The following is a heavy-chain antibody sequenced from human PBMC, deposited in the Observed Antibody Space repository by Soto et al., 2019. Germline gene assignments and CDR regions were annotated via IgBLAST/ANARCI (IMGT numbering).Heavy chain of an antibody. D-gene: IGHD2-15*01. V-gene: IGHV1-69*01. Sequence: QVQLVQSGAEVKKPGSSVKVSCKASGGTFSSYAISWVRQAPGQGLEWMGGIIPIFGTANYAQKFQGRVTITAYESTSTAYMELSSLRSEDTAVYYCASEEGYCSGGSCYSRGYGMDVWGQGTTVTVSS. CDR2: IIPIFGTA. CDR3: ASEEGYCSGGSCYSRGYGMDV. CDR1: GGTFSSYA. J-gene: IGHJ6*02.